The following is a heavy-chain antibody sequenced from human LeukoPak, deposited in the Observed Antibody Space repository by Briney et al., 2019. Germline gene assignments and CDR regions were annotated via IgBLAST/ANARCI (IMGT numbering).Heavy chain of an antibody. CDR3: ARAAFWSGYLRYNWFDP. CDR1: GGTFSSYA. Sequence: SVKVSCKASGGTFSSYAISWVRQAPGPGLEWMGGIIPIFGTANYAQKFQGRVTITADKSTSTAYMELSSLRSEDTAVYYCARAAFWSGYLRYNWFDPWGQGTLVTVSS. V-gene: IGHV1-69*06. J-gene: IGHJ5*02. D-gene: IGHD3-3*01. CDR2: IIPIFGTA.